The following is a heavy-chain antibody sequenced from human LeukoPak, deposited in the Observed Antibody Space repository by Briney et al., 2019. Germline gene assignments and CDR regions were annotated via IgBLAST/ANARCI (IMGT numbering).Heavy chain of an antibody. Sequence: TSETLSLTCAVSGGSFSGYYWSWIRQPPGKGLEWIGEINHSGSTNYNPSLKSRVTISVDTSKNQFSLKLSSVTAADTAVYYCARGGWLRPFDYWGQGTLVTVSS. CDR2: INHSGST. V-gene: IGHV4-34*01. CDR3: ARGGWLRPFDY. J-gene: IGHJ4*02. D-gene: IGHD5-12*01. CDR1: GGSFSGYY.